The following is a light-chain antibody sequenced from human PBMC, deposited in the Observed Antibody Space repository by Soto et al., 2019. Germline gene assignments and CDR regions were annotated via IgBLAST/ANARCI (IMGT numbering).Light chain of an antibody. CDR2: EVS. CDR1: SSDIGAYNY. J-gene: IGLJ3*02. CDR3: NSYAGSFTLV. Sequence: QSVLTQPASVSGSPGQSITISCTGTSSDIGAYNYVSWYQQHPGKAPKLIIFEVSDRPSGVSNRFSGSKSGNTASLTISGLQPDDEAQYYCNSYAGSFTLVFGGGTKVTVL. V-gene: IGLV2-14*03.